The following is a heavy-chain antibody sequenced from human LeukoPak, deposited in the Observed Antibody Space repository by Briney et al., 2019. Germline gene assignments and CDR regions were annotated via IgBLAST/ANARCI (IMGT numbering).Heavy chain of an antibody. V-gene: IGHV3-11*04. CDR3: AREPTYTSSWYTSCDY. CDR1: GFTFSDYY. J-gene: IGHJ4*02. Sequence: GGSLRLSCAASGFTFSDYYMSWIRQAPGKGLEWVSYITLSSSTVYCADSVKGRFTISRDNAKNSLYLQMNSLRAEDTAVYYCAREPTYTSSWYTSCDYWGQGTLVTVSS. CDR2: ITLSSSTV. D-gene: IGHD6-13*01.